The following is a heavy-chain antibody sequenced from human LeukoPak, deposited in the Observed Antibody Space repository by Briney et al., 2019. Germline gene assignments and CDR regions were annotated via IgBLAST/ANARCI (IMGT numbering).Heavy chain of an antibody. Sequence: SETLSLTCTVSGGSISSYYWSWIRQPPGKGLEWIGYIYYSGSTNYNPSLKSRVTISVDTSKNQFSLKLSSVTAADTAVYYCARDFLRDYGDPFDSWGQGTLVTVSS. CDR1: GGSISSYY. CDR3: ARDFLRDYGDPFDS. J-gene: IGHJ4*02. D-gene: IGHD4-17*01. CDR2: IYYSGST. V-gene: IGHV4-59*12.